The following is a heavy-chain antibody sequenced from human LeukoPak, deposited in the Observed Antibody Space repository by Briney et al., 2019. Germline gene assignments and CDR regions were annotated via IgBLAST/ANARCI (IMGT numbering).Heavy chain of an antibody. D-gene: IGHD3-3*01. CDR1: GGSISSSSYY. CDR3: ARGLLEWLLLVDY. Sequence: SETLSLTCTVSGGSISSSSYYWGWIRQPPGKGLEWIGYIYYTGTSYNPSLKSRVTISADTSKNQFSLNLSSVTAADTAVYYCARGLLEWLLLVDYWGQGTLVTVSS. V-gene: IGHV4-61*05. J-gene: IGHJ4*02. CDR2: IYYTGT.